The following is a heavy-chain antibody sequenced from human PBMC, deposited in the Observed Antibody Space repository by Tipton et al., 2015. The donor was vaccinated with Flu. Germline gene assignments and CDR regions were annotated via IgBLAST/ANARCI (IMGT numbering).Heavy chain of an antibody. CDR3: ARASHYGSTGYSMDY. D-gene: IGHD3-22*01. V-gene: IGHV4-4*07. J-gene: IGHJ4*02. CDR1: GGSISSYY. CDR2: IYTSGSS. Sequence: TLSLTCSVSGGSISSYYWSWIRQPAGKGLEWIGRIYTSGSSNYNPSLKSRVTMSVDTSKSQFSLKLSSVTAADTAVYYCARASHYGSTGYSMDYWGQGTLVTVSS.